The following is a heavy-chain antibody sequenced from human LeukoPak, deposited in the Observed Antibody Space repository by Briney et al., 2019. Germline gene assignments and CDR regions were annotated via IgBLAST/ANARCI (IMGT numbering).Heavy chain of an antibody. CDR1: GFTFSNAW. D-gene: IGHD6-19*01. V-gene: IGHV3-21*04. J-gene: IGHJ3*02. CDR2: ISSSSSYI. CDR3: AKDREVSGWYRGDAFDI. Sequence: GGSLRLSCAVSGFTFSNAWMSWVRQAPGKGLEWVSSISSSSSYIYYADSVKGRFTISRDNAKNSLYLQMNSLRAEDTAVYYCAKDREVSGWYRGDAFDIWGQGTMVTVSS.